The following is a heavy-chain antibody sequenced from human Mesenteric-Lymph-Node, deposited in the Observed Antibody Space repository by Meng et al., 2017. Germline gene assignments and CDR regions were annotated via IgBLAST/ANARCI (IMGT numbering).Heavy chain of an antibody. V-gene: IGHV2-5*01. Sequence: QSMLMYDGPPLPKPTQPIPLSCTFSGFSPSTSGVGGGWIPQPPGKALEWLALIYWNDDKRYSPSLKSRLTITNDTSKIQVFLTMTNMDPVDTASYFCAHRHTMITNWFDPWGPGTLVTVSS. D-gene: IGHD3-22*01. CDR1: GFSPSTSGVG. J-gene: IGHJ5*02. CDR2: IYWNDDK. CDR3: AHRHTMITNWFDP.